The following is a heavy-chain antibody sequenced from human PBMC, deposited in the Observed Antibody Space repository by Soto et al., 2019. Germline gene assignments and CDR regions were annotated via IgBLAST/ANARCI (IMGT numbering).Heavy chain of an antibody. V-gene: IGHV1-69*06. CDR3: ARDGEMATTTKYFQH. J-gene: IGHJ1*01. Sequence: GASVKVSCKASGGTSSSYAISWVRQAPGQGLEWMGGIIPIFGTANYAQKFQGRVTITADKSTSTAYMELSSLRSEDTAVYYCARDGEMATTTKYFQHWGQGTLVTVSS. CDR1: GGTSSSYA. CDR2: IIPIFGTA. D-gene: IGHD1-1*01.